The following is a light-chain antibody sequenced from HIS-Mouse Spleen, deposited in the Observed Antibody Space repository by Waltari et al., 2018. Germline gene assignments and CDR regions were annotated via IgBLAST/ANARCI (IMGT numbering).Light chain of an antibody. J-gene: IGLJ2*01. CDR3: QVWDSSSDHGV. CDR1: NIGSKS. CDR2: GDS. V-gene: IGLV3-21*03. Sequence: SYVLTQPPSVSVAPGKTARITWGGNNIGSKSVHWYQQKPGQAPVLVVYGDSDRPSGIPERFSGSNSGNTATLTISRVEAGDEADYYCQVWDSSSDHGVFGGGTKLTVL.